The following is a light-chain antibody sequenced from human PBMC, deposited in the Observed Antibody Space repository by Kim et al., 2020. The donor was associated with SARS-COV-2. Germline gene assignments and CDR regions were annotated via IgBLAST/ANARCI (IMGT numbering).Light chain of an antibody. V-gene: IGLV3-9*01. CDR1: NFGRKN. CDR2: RDN. Sequence: SVSRGQTARITCGENNFGRKNVHWYQQKPGQAPVLVIYRDNNRPSGIPERFSGSTSGNTATLTISRAQAGDEADYYCQVWDSSTNVFGTGTKVTVL. J-gene: IGLJ1*01. CDR3: QVWDSSTNV.